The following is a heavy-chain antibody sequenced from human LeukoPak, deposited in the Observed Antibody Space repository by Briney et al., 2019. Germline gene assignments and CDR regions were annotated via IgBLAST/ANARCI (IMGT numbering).Heavy chain of an antibody. CDR3: ARYGAVAGTDY. D-gene: IGHD6-19*01. CDR1: GGSMTSHL. J-gene: IGHJ4*02. V-gene: IGHV4-4*07. CDR2: IYSRVNL. Sequence: SETLFLTCTVSGGSMTSHLWSWVRQPAGKGLEWIGHIYSRVNLDYNPSLKSRVTISVDTSKNQFSLKLSSVTAADTAVYYCARYGAVAGTDYWGQGTLVTVSS.